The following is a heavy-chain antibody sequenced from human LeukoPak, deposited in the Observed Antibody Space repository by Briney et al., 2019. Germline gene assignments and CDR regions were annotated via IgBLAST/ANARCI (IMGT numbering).Heavy chain of an antibody. Sequence: SEALSPTCAVSGGSISSSNWWSWVRQPPGKGLEWIGEIYHSGITNYNPSLKSRVTISVDKSKNQFSLRLSSVTAADTAVYYCARGPGGYSFWFDPWGQGTLVTVSS. CDR1: GGSISSSNW. CDR2: IYHSGIT. V-gene: IGHV4-4*02. D-gene: IGHD5-18*01. J-gene: IGHJ5*02. CDR3: ARGPGGYSFWFDP.